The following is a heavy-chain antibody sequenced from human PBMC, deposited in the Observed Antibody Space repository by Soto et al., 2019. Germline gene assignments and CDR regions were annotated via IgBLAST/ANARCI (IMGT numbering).Heavy chain of an antibody. CDR1: GFTFSNYA. CDR2: INIGGDTT. J-gene: IGHJ4*02. V-gene: IGHV3-23*01. D-gene: IGHD3-22*01. Sequence: EVQLLESGGGLVQPGGSLRLSCGVSGFTFSNYAMSWVRQAPGKGLEWVSAINIGGDTTYYADSVKGRFTMSRDNSKNTLFLQMNSLRAEDTAVYYCAKSRYSDSSGDFYDYWGQGTLVTVSS. CDR3: AKSRYSDSSGDFYDY.